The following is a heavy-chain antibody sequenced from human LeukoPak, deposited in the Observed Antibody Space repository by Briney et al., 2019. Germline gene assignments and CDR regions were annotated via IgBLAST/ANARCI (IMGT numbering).Heavy chain of an antibody. CDR2: INPSGGST. CDR3: ARAARYGQNWFDP. V-gene: IGHV1-46*01. Sequence: ASVKVSCKASGYTFTSSYMHWVRQAPGQGLECMGIINPSGGSTSYAQKFQGRVTMTRDMSTSTVYMELSSLRSEDTAVYYCARAARYGQNWFDPWGQGTLVTVSS. J-gene: IGHJ5*02. D-gene: IGHD3-9*01. CDR1: GYTFTSSY.